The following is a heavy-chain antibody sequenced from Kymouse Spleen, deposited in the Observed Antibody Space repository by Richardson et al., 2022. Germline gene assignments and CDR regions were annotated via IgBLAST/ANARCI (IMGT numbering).Heavy chain of an antibody. V-gene: IGHV3-33*01. J-gene: IGHJ4*02. CDR2: IWYDGSNK. CDR3: ARGVRGVIPFDY. D-gene: IGHD3-10*01. Sequence: QVQLVESGGGVVQPGRSLRLSCAASGFTFSSYGMHWVRQAPGKGLEWVAVIWYDGSNKYYADSVKGRFTISRDNSKNTLYLQMNSLRAEDTAVYYCARGVRGVIPFDYWGQGTLVTVSS. CDR1: GFTFSSYG.